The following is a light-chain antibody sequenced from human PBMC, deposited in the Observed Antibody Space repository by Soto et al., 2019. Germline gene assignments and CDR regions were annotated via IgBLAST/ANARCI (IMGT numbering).Light chain of an antibody. Sequence: QSVLTQPASVSGSPGQSITISCAGTSSDVGRYNLVSWYQHHPGTAPKLMIYEVSKRPSGVSDRFSGSKSGNTASLTISGLQAEDEADYYCCSYAGTSTYVSFGGGTKLTVL. J-gene: IGLJ3*02. CDR3: CSYAGTSTYVS. V-gene: IGLV2-23*02. CDR2: EVS. CDR1: SSDVGRYNL.